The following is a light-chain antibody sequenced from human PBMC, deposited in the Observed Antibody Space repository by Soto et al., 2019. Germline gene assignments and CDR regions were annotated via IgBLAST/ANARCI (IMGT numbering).Light chain of an antibody. CDR2: DAS. Sequence: DIPLTKSPSTLSASVRDRVTITCRASQSISSWLAWYQQKPGKAPKLLIYDASSLESGVPSRFSGSGSGTEFTLTITSLQPDDFATYYCQQYNSYPWTVGQGTKVDTK. CDR1: QSISSW. CDR3: QQYNSYPWT. J-gene: IGKJ1*01. V-gene: IGKV1-5*01.